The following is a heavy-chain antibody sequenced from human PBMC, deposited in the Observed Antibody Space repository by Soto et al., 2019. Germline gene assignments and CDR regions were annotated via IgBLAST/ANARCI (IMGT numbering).Heavy chain of an antibody. J-gene: IGHJ4*02. CDR3: ARGRDGILAQYYFDY. D-gene: IGHD1-20*01. CDR2: INHSGST. Sequence: QVQLQQWGAGLLKPSETLSLTCAVYGGSFSGYYWSWIRQPPGKGLEWIGEINHSGSTNYNPSLKSRVTISVDTSKNQFSLKLSSVTAADTAVYYCARGRDGILAQYYFDYWGQGTLVTVSS. V-gene: IGHV4-34*01. CDR1: GGSFSGYY.